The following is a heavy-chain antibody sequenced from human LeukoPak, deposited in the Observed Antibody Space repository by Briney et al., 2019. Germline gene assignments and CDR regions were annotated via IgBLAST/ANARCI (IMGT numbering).Heavy chain of an antibody. CDR2: IYTSGST. CDR3: ARDAYYYDSSGYYYFDY. J-gene: IGHJ4*02. V-gene: IGHV4-4*07. CDR1: GGSISSYY. Sequence: SETLSLTCTVSGGSISSYYWSWIRQPPGKGLEWIGRIYTSGSTNYNPSLKSRVTMSVDTSKNQFSLKLSSVTAADTAVYYCARDAYYYDSSGYYYFDYWGQGTLVTVSS. D-gene: IGHD3-22*01.